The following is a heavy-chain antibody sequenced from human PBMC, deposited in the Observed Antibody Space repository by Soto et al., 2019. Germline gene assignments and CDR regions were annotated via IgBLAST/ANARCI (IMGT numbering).Heavy chain of an antibody. Sequence: EVQLVESGGGLVQPGRSLRLSCAASGFTFDDYAMHWVRQAPGKGLEWVSGISWNSGSIGYADSVKGRFTISRDNAKKSLYLQMNSLGAEDTALYYCAKVGQLLTEGGGYWGQGTLVTVSS. V-gene: IGHV3-9*01. CDR2: ISWNSGSI. CDR1: GFTFDDYA. CDR3: AKVGQLLTEGGGY. D-gene: IGHD2-2*01. J-gene: IGHJ4*02.